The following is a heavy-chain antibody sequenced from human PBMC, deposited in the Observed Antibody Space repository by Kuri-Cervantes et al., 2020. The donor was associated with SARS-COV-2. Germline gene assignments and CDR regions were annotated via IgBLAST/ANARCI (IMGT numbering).Heavy chain of an antibody. CDR3: ARDLVLRYFDWTISGAFDY. CDR2: IWYDGSNK. CDR1: GFTFSSYG. Sequence: LSLTCAASGFTFSSYGMHWVRQAPGKGLEWVAVIWYDGSNKYYADSVKSRFTISRDNSKNTLYLQMNSLRAEDTAVYYCARDLVLRYFDWTISGAFDYWGQGNRVTGAS. J-gene: IGHJ4*02. V-gene: IGHV3-33*08. D-gene: IGHD3-9*01.